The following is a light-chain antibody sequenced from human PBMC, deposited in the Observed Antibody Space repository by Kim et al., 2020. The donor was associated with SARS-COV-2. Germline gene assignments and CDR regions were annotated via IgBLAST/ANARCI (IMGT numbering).Light chain of an antibody. J-gene: IGLJ2*01. CDR2: QDD. V-gene: IGLV3-1*01. CDR1: RLDDKY. Sequence: SYELTQPPSVSVSPGQTASITCSGDRLDDKYACWYQQKPGQSPVLVIYQDDKRPSGIPERFSGSNSGNTATLTISGTQALDEADYYCQAWDSSTAVVFGGGTKVTVL. CDR3: QAWDSSTAVV.